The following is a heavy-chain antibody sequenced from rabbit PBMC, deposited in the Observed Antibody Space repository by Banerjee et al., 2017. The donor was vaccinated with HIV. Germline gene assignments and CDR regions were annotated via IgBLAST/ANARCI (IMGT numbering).Heavy chain of an antibody. V-gene: IGHV1S47*01. J-gene: IGHJ4*01. CDR3: ARDLAGVIGWNFNL. Sequence: EESGGGLVKPEGSLTLTCKASGFDFSSNAMCWVRQAPGKGPEWIACIYSGDGSTYYASWAKGRFTFSKTSSTTVTLQMTSLTAADTATYFCARDLAGVIGWNFNLWGQGTLVTVS. CDR1: GFDFSSNA. D-gene: IGHD4-1*01. CDR2: IYSGDGST.